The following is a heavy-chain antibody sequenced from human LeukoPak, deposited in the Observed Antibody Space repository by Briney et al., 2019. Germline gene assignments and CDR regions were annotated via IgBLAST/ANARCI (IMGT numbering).Heavy chain of an antibody. CDR3: AKDAMATVTYFDY. D-gene: IGHD4-17*01. CDR1: GFTFNSYA. CDR2: LSGSGGDT. J-gene: IGHJ4*02. V-gene: IGHV3-23*01. Sequence: GGSLRLSCATSGFTFNSYAMSWVRQAPGKGLEWVSGLSGSGGDTDYADSVKGRFTISRDNSRNTLYLQMNSLRSEDTVVYYCAKDAMATVTYFDYWGQGSLVTVSS.